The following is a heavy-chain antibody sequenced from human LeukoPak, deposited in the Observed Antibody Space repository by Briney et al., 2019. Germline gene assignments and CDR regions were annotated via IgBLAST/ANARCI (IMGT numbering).Heavy chain of an antibody. V-gene: IGHV3-30*02. CDR1: GFIFSSHG. Sequence: GGSLRLSCAASGFIFSSHGMHWVRQAPGKGLEWVAFIRYDGGNKYYADSVKGRFTISRDNSKNTLYLQMNSLRAEDTAVYYCARDDDYGSGYFDYWGPGTLVTVSS. D-gene: IGHD3-10*01. CDR3: ARDDDYGSGYFDY. J-gene: IGHJ4*02. CDR2: IRYDGGNK.